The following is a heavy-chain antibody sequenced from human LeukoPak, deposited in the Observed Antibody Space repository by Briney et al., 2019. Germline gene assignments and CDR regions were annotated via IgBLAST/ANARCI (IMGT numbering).Heavy chain of an antibody. CDR3: ASLGDDSWIQLWEYYFDY. J-gene: IGHJ4*02. D-gene: IGHD5-18*01. V-gene: IGHV4-39*01. CDR2: IYYSRST. Sequence: PSETLSLTCTVSGGSISSSSYYWGWIRQPPGKGLGWIGSIYYSRSTYYNPSLKSRVTISVDTSKNQFSLKLSSVTAADTAVYYCASLGDDSWIQLWEYYFDYWGQGTLVTVSS. CDR1: GGSISSSSYY.